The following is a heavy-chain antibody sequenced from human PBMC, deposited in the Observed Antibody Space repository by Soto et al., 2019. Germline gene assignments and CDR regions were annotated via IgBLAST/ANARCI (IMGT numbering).Heavy chain of an antibody. J-gene: IGHJ3*02. V-gene: IGHV3-30*03. CDR1: GFTFSIYG. CDR3: ARDRRLYYSDAFDI. CDR2: ISFDGSEK. Sequence: QVQLVESGGGVVQPGRSLRLSCAASGFTFSIYGMHWVRHARGKGLEWVAMISFDGSEKCYTDSVKGRFHISSDSSKNTMYLQMDSLRVEDTAVYYCARDRRLYYSDAFDIWGQGTTVTVSS. D-gene: IGHD1-26*01.